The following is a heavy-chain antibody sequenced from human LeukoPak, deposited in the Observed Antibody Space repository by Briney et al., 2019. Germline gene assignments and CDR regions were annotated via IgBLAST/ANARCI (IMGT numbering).Heavy chain of an antibody. Sequence: SETLSLTCAVYGGSFNGYYWSWIRQPPGKGLEWIGEINHSGSTNYNPSLKSRVTISVDTSKNQFSLKLSSVTAADTAVYYCASILRGRYYMDVWGKGTTVTISS. CDR1: GGSFNGYY. CDR3: ASILRGRYYMDV. D-gene: IGHD3-9*01. V-gene: IGHV4-34*01. J-gene: IGHJ6*03. CDR2: INHSGST.